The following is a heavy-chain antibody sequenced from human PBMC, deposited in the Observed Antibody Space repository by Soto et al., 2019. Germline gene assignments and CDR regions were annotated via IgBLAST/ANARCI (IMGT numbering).Heavy chain of an antibody. CDR3: VRPNFGALTHFDF. CDR1: GYTFTSYW. D-gene: IGHD3-16*01. J-gene: IGHJ4*02. V-gene: IGHV5-51*01. Sequence: GESLKISCKAIGYTFTSYWIGWVRQTPGKGLEWMGIIFPGDSDTRYNPSFEGQVTVSADESISTAYLQWNTLKASDTAMYYCVRPNFGALTHFDFWGQGTLVTVS. CDR2: IFPGDSDT.